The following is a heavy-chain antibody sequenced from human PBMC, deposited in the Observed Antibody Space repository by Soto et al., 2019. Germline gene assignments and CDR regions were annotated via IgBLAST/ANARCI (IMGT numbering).Heavy chain of an antibody. CDR1: GDSSGSGNKY. D-gene: IGHD3-16*01. CDR3: ARVPSPFDFYYDMDV. Sequence: SETSAITCRVSGDSSGSGNKYWSCIRHCAGKGLECIGYIFSSGTTYYKQSLKSRLTMSLATSQKQFSLKLNSVTAADTAVYFCARVPSPFDFYYDMDVWGQGTTVPVSS. J-gene: IGHJ6*01. CDR2: IFSSGTT. V-gene: IGHV4-30-4*02.